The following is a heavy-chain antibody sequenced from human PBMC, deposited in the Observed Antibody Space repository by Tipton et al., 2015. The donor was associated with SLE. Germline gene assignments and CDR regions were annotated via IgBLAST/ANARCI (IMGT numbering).Heavy chain of an antibody. CDR3: ARHRFGFRAFDY. Sequence: GSLRLSCVASEFTLNIYWMSWVRQAPGKGLEWVASIKEDGSETYYVDSVKGRFTISRDNAENSLYMQMNNLRAEDTAVYFCARHRFGFRAFDYWGQGSLVTVSS. CDR1: EFTLNIYW. CDR2: IKEDGSET. D-gene: IGHD3-10*01. J-gene: IGHJ4*02. V-gene: IGHV3-7*01.